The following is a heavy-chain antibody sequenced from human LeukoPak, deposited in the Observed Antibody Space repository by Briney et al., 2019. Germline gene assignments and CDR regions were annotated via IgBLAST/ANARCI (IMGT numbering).Heavy chain of an antibody. V-gene: IGHV1-8*03. Sequence: ASVKVSCKASGYTFTSYDINWVRQATGQGLEWMGWMNPNSGNTGYAQKFQGRVTITRNTSISTAYMELSSLRSEDTAVYYCTRVYYDFWSGYSFDYWGQGTLVTVSS. D-gene: IGHD3-3*01. CDR1: GYTFTSYD. CDR2: MNPNSGNT. CDR3: TRVYYDFWSGYSFDY. J-gene: IGHJ4*02.